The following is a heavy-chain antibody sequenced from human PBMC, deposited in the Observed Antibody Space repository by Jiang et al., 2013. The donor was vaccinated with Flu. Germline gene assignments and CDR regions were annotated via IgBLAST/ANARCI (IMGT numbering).Heavy chain of an antibody. Sequence: AEVKKPGSSVKVSCKASGGTFSSYAISWVRQAPGQGLEWMGGIIPIFGTANYAQKFQGRVTITADESTSTAYMELSSLRSEDTAVYYCARSLYVEMARGAWFDPWGQGTLVTVSS. CDR2: IIPIFGTA. J-gene: IGHJ5*02. CDR1: GGTFSSYA. D-gene: IGHD5-24*01. V-gene: IGHV1-69*01. CDR3: ARSLYVEMARGAWFDP.